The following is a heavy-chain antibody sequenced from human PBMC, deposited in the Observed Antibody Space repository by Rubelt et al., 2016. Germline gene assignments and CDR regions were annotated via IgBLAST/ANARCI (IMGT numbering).Heavy chain of an antibody. CDR2: IDAGNGDT. D-gene: IGHD4-17*01. V-gene: IGHV1-3*01. Sequence: QVQLVQSGAEVKKPGASVKVSCKASGYTFTNYGMHWVRQAPGQRLEWMGWIDAGNGDTKYSQKLKDRVSITREASANTAYMGLRSLRSEDTAVYYCARANHGDYEDYWGQGTLVTVSS. J-gene: IGHJ4*02. CDR3: ARANHGDYEDY. CDR1: GYTFTNYG.